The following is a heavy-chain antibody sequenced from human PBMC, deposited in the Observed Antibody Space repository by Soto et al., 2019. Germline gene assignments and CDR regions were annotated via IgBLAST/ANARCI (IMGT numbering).Heavy chain of an antibody. Sequence: GGSLRLSCAASGFTFSSYAMSWVRQAPGKGLEWVSAISGSGGSTYYADSVKGRFTISRDNSKNTLYLQMNSLRAEDTAVYYCAKGVGNSNIVVVTAPHDAFDIWGQGTMVTVSS. V-gene: IGHV3-23*01. CDR2: ISGSGGST. CDR1: GFTFSSYA. CDR3: AKGVGNSNIVVVTAPHDAFDI. J-gene: IGHJ3*02. D-gene: IGHD2-21*02.